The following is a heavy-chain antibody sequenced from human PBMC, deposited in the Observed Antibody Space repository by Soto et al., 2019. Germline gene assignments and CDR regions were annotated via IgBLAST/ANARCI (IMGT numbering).Heavy chain of an antibody. J-gene: IGHJ5*02. V-gene: IGHV2-5*01. CDR2: IYWNDEK. Sequence: SGPTLVNPTQTLTLTCSFSGFSLTTGVGVGWSRQPPGKALEWLAIIYWNDEKLYNPSLKTRLTTTKDTSKNQVVLTVTDMDPVDTATYYCAHRVNMARGPYYYFGPWGQGTLVTVSS. CDR3: AHRVNMARGPYYYFGP. D-gene: IGHD3-10*01. CDR1: GFSLTTGVG.